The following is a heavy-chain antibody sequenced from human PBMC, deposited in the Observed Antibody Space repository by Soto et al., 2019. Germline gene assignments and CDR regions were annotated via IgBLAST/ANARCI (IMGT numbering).Heavy chain of an antibody. J-gene: IGHJ4*02. V-gene: IGHV4-61*01. CDR1: GGSVSSGSYY. CDR3: ARGIISDY. CDR2: IYYSGST. D-gene: IGHD3-16*01. Sequence: SETLSLTCTVSGGSVSSGSYYWSWIRQPPGKGLEWIGYIYYSGSTNYNPSLKSRVTISVDTSKNQFSLKLSSVTAADTAVYYCARGIISDYRGQGTLVTVSS.